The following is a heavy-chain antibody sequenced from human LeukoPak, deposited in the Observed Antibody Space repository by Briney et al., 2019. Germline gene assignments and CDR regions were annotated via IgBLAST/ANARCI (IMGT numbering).Heavy chain of an antibody. CDR3: ARDQGPHYDFWSGYPYYFDY. CDR2: ISAYNGNT. CDR1: GYTFTSYG. V-gene: IGHV1-18*01. J-gene: IGHJ4*02. Sequence: RASVKVSCKASGYTFTSYGISWVRQAPGQGLEWMGWISAYNGNTNYAQKLQGRVTMTTDTSTSTAYMELRSLRSDDTAVYYCARDQGPHYDFWSGYPYYFDYWGQGTLVTVSS. D-gene: IGHD3-3*01.